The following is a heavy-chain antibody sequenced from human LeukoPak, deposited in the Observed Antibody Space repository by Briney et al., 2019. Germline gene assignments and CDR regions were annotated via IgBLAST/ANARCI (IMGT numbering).Heavy chain of an antibody. J-gene: IGHJ4*02. CDR2: IKQDGSEK. Sequence: PGGSLRLSCAASGFTFSSYWMSWARQAPGKGLEWVANIKQDGSEKYYVDSVKGRFTISRDNAKNSLYLQMNSLRAEDTAVYYCARDPEDCSGGSCHGGYFDYWGQGTLVTVSS. D-gene: IGHD2-15*01. V-gene: IGHV3-7*01. CDR1: GFTFSSYW. CDR3: ARDPEDCSGGSCHGGYFDY.